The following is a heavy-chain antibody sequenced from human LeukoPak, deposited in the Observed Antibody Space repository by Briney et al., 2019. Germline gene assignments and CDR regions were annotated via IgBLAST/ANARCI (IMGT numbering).Heavy chain of an antibody. Sequence: GGSLRLSCAASGFTFSSYSMNWVRQAPGKGLEWVSSISSSSSYIYYADSVKGRFTISRDNAKNSLYLQMNSLRAEDTAVYYCARSGIKMVRGVIIESPYHMDVWGKGTTVTVSS. D-gene: IGHD3-10*01. CDR1: GFTFSSYS. J-gene: IGHJ6*03. V-gene: IGHV3-21*01. CDR3: ARSGIKMVRGVIIESPYHMDV. CDR2: ISSSSSYI.